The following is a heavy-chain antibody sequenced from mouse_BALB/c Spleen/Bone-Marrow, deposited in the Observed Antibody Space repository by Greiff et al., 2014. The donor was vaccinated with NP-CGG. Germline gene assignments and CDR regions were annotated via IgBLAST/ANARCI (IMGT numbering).Heavy chain of an antibody. V-gene: IGHV14-3*02. CDR1: GFNIKDTY. D-gene: IGHD1-1*01. Sequence: VQLQQPGAELVKPGASVKLSCTASGFNIKDTYMHWVKQRPEQGLEWIGRIDPANGNTKYDPKFQGKATITADTSSNTAYLQLSSLTSEDTAVYYCAIHYYGSSGFAYWGQGTLVTVSA. CDR2: IDPANGNT. J-gene: IGHJ3*01. CDR3: AIHYYGSSGFAY.